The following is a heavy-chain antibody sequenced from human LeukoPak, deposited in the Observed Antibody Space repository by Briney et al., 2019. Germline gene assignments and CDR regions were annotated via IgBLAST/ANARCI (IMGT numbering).Heavy chain of an antibody. J-gene: IGHJ6*03. V-gene: IGHV1-69*13. CDR2: IIPIFGTA. CDR1: GGTFSSYA. CDR3: AGGTGSYYYYYMDV. D-gene: IGHD4-17*01. Sequence: SVKVSCKASGGTFSSYAISWARQAPGQGLEWMGGIIPIFGTANYAQKLQGRVTITADESTSTAYMELSSLRSEDTAVYYCAGGTGSYYYYYMDVWGKGTTVTISS.